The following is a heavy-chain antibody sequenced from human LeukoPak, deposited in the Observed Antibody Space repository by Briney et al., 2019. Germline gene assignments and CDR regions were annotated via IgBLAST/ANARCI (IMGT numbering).Heavy chain of an antibody. J-gene: IGHJ3*02. D-gene: IGHD2-21*02. V-gene: IGHV4-59*01. Sequence: KPSETLSLTCTVSGGSISSYYWSWIRQPPGKGLEWIGYIYYSGSTNYNPSLKSRVTISVDTSKNQFSLKLSSVTAADTAVYYCARYIPSCGGDCYSDAFDIWGQGTMVTVSS. CDR2: IYYSGST. CDR1: GGSISSYY. CDR3: ARYIPSCGGDCYSDAFDI.